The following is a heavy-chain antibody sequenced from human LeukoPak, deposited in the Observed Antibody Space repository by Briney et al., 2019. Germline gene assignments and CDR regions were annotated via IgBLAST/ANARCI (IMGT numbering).Heavy chain of an antibody. CDR1: GGSISSSSYY. J-gene: IGHJ4*02. Sequence: SETLSLTCTVSGGSISSSSYYWGWIRQPPGKGLEWIGSIYYSGSTYYNPSLKSRVSISVDTSKNQFSLKLNSVTAADTAVYYCARNPGYFDYWGQGTLVTVSS. V-gene: IGHV4-39*07. CDR3: ARNPGYFDY. D-gene: IGHD3-10*01. CDR2: IYYSGST.